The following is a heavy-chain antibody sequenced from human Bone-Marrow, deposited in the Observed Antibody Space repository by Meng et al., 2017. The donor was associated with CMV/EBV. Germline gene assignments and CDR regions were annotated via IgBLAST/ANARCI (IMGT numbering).Heavy chain of an antibody. CDR3: AHKSVGAPLLDY. CDR1: GFSLSTSGVG. J-gene: IGHJ4*02. V-gene: IGHV2-5*01. Sequence: SGPTLVKPTQTLTLTCTFSGFSLSTSGVGVGCIRQPPEKALEWLALIYWNDDKRYSPSLKSRLTITKDASKNQVVLTMTNVDPVDTATNYCAHKSVGAPLLDYWGQGTLVTVSS. CDR2: IYWNDDK. D-gene: IGHD3-10*01.